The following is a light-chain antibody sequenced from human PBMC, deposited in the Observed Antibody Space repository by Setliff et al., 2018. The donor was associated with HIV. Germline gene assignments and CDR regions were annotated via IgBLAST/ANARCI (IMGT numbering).Light chain of an antibody. CDR3: SSYAITNTLP. Sequence: QSALAQPASVSRSPGQSITISCTGTSSDGGGCSYVSWYQQHPGKAPKLIIYVVRNRPTGVSNRFSGSKSGNTASLTISGLHAEDEADYYYSSYAITNTLPFGTGTKVTV. V-gene: IGLV2-14*01. CDR1: SSDGGGCSY. CDR2: VVR. J-gene: IGLJ1*01.